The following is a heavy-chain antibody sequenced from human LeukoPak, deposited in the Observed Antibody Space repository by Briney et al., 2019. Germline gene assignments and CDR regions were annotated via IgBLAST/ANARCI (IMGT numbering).Heavy chain of an antibody. V-gene: IGHV3-43*02. CDR2: ISGDGGST. CDR3: AKAGYCSGGSCYNWFDP. D-gene: IGHD2-15*01. J-gene: IGHJ5*02. Sequence: GGSLRLSRAASGFTFDDYAMHWVRQAPGKGLEWVSLISGDGGSTYYADSVKGRFTISRDNSKNSLYLQMNSLRTEDTALYYCAKAGYCSGGSCYNWFDPWGQGTLVTVSS. CDR1: GFTFDDYA.